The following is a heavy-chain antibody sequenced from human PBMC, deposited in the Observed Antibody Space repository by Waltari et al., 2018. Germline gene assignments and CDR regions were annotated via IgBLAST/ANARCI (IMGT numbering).Heavy chain of an antibody. CDR1: GYTFTSYA. V-gene: IGHV7-4-1*02. J-gene: IGHJ4*02. CDR2: INTNTGNP. Sequence: QVQLVQSGSELKKPGASVKVSCKASGYTFTSYAMNWVRQAPGQGLEWMGWINTNTGNPTYAQGFTGRFVFSLDTSVSTAYLQISSLKAEDTAVYYCAREESDAYYDFWSGYYTGSSGFDYWGQGTLVTVSS. D-gene: IGHD3-3*01. CDR3: AREESDAYYDFWSGYYTGSSGFDY.